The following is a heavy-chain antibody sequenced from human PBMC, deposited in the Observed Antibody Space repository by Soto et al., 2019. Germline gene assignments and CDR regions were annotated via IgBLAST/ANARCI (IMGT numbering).Heavy chain of an antibody. J-gene: IGHJ4*02. Sequence: SETLSLTCAVSGGPFNANYWTWVRQPPGKGLEWVGEIYYNGNTNSNPSLKSRVTISVDTSKNQFSLKLSSMTAADTAIYYCASARWDYWGRGTLVTVSS. CDR2: IYYNGNT. CDR3: ASARWDY. V-gene: IGHV4-34*01. CDR1: GGPFNANY.